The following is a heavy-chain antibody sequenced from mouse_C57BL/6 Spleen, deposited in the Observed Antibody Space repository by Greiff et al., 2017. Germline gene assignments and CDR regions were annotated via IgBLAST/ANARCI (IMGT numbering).Heavy chain of an antibody. CDR3: ARASVITRWFAY. Sequence: VKLMESGAELVRPGTSVKVSCKASGYAFTNYLIEWVKQRPGQGLEWIGVINPGSGGTNYNAKFKGKATLTADKASSTAYMQLSSLTSEDSAVYFCARASVITRWFAYGGQGTLVTVAA. CDR1: GYAFTNYL. D-gene: IGHD2-4*01. J-gene: IGHJ3*01. CDR2: INPGSGGT. V-gene: IGHV1-54*01.